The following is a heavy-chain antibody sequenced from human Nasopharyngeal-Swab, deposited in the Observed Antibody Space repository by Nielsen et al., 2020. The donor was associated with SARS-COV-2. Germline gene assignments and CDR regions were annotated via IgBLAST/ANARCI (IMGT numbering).Heavy chain of an antibody. CDR1: GGSVSDYY. V-gene: IGHV3-23*01. Sequence: ETLSLTCTVSGGSVSDYYWSWVRQAPGKGLEWVSVISGSGGRTYYADSVKGRFTITRDNSKNTLYLQMSSLGAEATAIYYCAKDLGVESPLWFDYWGQGTLLTVSS. D-gene: IGHD4-23*01. CDR3: AKDLGVESPLWFDY. J-gene: IGHJ4*02. CDR2: ISGSGGRT.